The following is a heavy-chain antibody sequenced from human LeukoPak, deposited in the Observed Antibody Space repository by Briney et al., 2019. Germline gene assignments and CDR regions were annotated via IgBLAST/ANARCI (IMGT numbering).Heavy chain of an antibody. V-gene: IGHV3-21*01. CDR1: GFTFSSYS. CDR2: ISSSSSCI. D-gene: IGHD5-18*01. Sequence: PGGSLRLSCAVSGFTFSSYSMNWVRQAPGKGLEWVSSISSSSSCIYYADSVKGRFTISRDNAKNSLYLQMNSLRAEDTAVYYCARGHTAFFDYWGQGTLVTVSS. J-gene: IGHJ4*02. CDR3: ARGHTAFFDY.